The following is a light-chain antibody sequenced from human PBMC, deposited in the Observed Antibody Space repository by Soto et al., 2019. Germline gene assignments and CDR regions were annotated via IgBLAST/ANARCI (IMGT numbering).Light chain of an antibody. CDR3: KSYAGSNTYV. CDR2: EVV. Sequence: QSVLTQPPSASGSPGQSVTISCTGTKNDIGVYDFVSWYQHHPGKAPRLIIYEVVQRPSGVPDRFSGSKSGNTASLTVSGLHAADEAYYFCKSYAGSNTYVFGSGTKVTVL. CDR1: KNDIGVYDF. V-gene: IGLV2-8*01. J-gene: IGLJ1*01.